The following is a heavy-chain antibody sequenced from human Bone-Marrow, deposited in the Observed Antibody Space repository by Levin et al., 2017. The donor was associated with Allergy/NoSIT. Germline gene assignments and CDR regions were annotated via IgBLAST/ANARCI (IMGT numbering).Heavy chain of an antibody. Sequence: GESLKISCAASGFTFSSYGMHWVRQAPGKGLEWVAVISYDGSNKYYADSVKGRFTISRDNSKNTLYLQMNSLRAEDTAVYYCAKMGYSSGWRYDAFDIWGQGTMVTVSS. CDR2: ISYDGSNK. CDR3: AKMGYSSGWRYDAFDI. CDR1: GFTFSSYG. D-gene: IGHD6-19*01. J-gene: IGHJ3*02. V-gene: IGHV3-30*18.